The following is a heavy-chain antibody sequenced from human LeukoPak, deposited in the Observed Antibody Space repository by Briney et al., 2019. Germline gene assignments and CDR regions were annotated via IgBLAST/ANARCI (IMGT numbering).Heavy chain of an antibody. CDR1: GGSISSSSYY. Sequence: SETLSLTCTVSGGSISSSSYYWGWIRQPPGKGLEWIGSIYYSGSTYYNPSLKSRVTISVDTSKNQFSLKLSSVTAADTAVYYCARRAARYCSSTSCLLKSPNWFDPWGQGTLVTVSS. CDR2: IYYSGST. J-gene: IGHJ5*02. V-gene: IGHV4-39*07. CDR3: ARRAARYCSSTSCLLKSPNWFDP. D-gene: IGHD2-2*01.